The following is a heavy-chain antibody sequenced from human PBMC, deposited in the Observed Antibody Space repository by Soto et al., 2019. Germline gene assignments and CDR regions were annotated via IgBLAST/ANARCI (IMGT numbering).Heavy chain of an antibody. Sequence: PGESLKISCAASGFTFSSYAMSWVRQAPGKGLEWVSAISGSGGSTYYADSVKGRFTISRDNSKNTLYLQMNSLRAEDTAVYYCAKHYLPDYYDSSGYFGYWGQGTLVTVSS. CDR1: GFTFSSYA. CDR2: ISGSGGST. J-gene: IGHJ4*02. CDR3: AKHYLPDYYDSSGYFGY. V-gene: IGHV3-23*01. D-gene: IGHD3-22*01.